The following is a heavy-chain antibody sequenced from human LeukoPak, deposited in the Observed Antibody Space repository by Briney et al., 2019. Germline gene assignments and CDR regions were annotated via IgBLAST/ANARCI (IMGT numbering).Heavy chain of an antibody. V-gene: IGHV4-38-2*02. CDR2: IYHNGIA. D-gene: IGHD1-26*01. CDR1: GYSISSGYY. Sequence: SQTLSLTCTVSGYSISSGYYWGWIRQPPGKGLEWIANIYHNGIAYYNPSLKSRVTISVNTSKNQVSLKLNSVSAADTAVYYCARHIGSYYVDYWGQGTLVTVSS. CDR3: ARHIGSYYVDY. J-gene: IGHJ4*02.